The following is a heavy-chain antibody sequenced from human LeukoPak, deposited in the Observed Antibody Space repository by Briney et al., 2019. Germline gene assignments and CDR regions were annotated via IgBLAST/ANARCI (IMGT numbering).Heavy chain of an antibody. CDR1: GFTFSSYI. V-gene: IGHV3-21*01. D-gene: IGHD6-13*01. CDR3: VKPIAAAGSYYYYGMDV. Sequence: GGSLRLSCAASGFTFSSYIMNWVRQAPGKGLEWVSSISSGSIYIYYADSVKGRFTISRDNSKNTLYLQMSSLRAEDTAVYYCVKPIAAAGSYYYYGMDVWGQGTTVTVSS. J-gene: IGHJ6*02. CDR2: ISSGSIYI.